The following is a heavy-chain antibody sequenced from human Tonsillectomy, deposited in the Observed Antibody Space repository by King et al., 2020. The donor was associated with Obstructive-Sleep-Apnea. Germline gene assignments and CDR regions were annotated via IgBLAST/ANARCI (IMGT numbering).Heavy chain of an antibody. CDR3: AKDWAVAGTRYFDY. J-gene: IGHJ4*02. CDR1: GFTFSSYA. V-gene: IGHV3-23*04. Sequence: VQLVESGGGLVQPGGSLRLSCAASGFTFSSYAMSWVRQAPGKGLEWFSGISGSGGGTYYADSVKGRFTISRDNSKNTLYLQMNSLRAEDTAVYYCAKDWAVAGTRYFDYWGQGTLVTVSS. CDR2: ISGSGGGT. D-gene: IGHD6-19*01.